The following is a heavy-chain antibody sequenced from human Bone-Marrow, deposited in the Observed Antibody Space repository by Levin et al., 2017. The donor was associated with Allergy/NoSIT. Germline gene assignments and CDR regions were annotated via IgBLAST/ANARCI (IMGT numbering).Heavy chain of an antibody. Sequence: GGSLRLSCKASGYTFTDYYIHWVRQAPGQGLEWMGRINPNSGATNYAQKFRGRVPMTRDTSISTAYMELTRLRSDDTAVYYCARDGAPWYDFWSGYSRDPNWFDPWGQGTLVTVSS. CDR1: GYTFTDYY. J-gene: IGHJ5*02. D-gene: IGHD3-3*01. V-gene: IGHV1-2*06. CDR2: INPNSGAT. CDR3: ARDGAPWYDFWSGYSRDPNWFDP.